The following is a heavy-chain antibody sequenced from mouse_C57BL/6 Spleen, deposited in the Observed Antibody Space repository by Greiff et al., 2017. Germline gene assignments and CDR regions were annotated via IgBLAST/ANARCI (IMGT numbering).Heavy chain of an antibody. CDR2: IDPSDSYT. V-gene: IGHV1-59*01. CDR1: GYTFTSYW. Sequence: QVQLQQPGAELVRPGTSVKLSCKASGYTFTSYWMHWVKQRPGQGLEWIGVIDPSDSYTNYNQKFKGKATLTVDTSSTTANMQLSSLTSEDSAVYYCASPTRNSYYFDYWGQGTTLTVSS. J-gene: IGHJ2*01. CDR3: ASPTRNSYYFDY.